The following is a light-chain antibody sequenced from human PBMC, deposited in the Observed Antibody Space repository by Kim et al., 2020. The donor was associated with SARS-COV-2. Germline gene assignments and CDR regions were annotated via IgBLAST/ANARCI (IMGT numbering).Light chain of an antibody. CDR2: GAS. CDR3: QQYSSSPAT. V-gene: IGKV3-20*01. Sequence: SPGDRARLSCRASQSVSSNYLAWYQQKPGQAPRLLIYGASSRATGIPDRFSGSGSGTDFTLTITRLEPEDFAVYYCQQYSSSPATFGQGTKVDSK. CDR1: QSVSSNY. J-gene: IGKJ1*01.